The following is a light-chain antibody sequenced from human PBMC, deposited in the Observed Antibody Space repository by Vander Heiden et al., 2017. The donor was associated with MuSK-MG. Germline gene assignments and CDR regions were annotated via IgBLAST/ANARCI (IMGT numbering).Light chain of an antibody. CDR2: DVS. CDR3: SSYTSSSTFPYV. CDR1: SSDVGGYNY. V-gene: IGLV2-14*03. J-gene: IGLJ1*01. Sequence: QSALTQPASVSGSPGQSIPISCTGTSSDVGGYNYVSWYQQHPGKAPKLMIYDVSNRPSGVSNRFSGSKSGNTASLTISGLQAEDEADYYCSSYTSSSTFPYVFGTGTKVTVL.